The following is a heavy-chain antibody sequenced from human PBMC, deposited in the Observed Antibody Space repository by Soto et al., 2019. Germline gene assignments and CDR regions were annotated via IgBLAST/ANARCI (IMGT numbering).Heavy chain of an antibody. V-gene: IGHV4-31*03. CDR3: ARDRSVPAGFDP. CDR2: IYYSGST. Sequence: QVQLQESGPGLVKPSQTLSLTCTVSGGSISSGGYYWSWIRQHPGKGLEWIGYIYYSGSTYYNPSLKCRLTISVDTSKNQFSLKLSSVTAADTAVYYCARDRSVPAGFDPRGQGALVTVSS. D-gene: IGHD2-2*01. J-gene: IGHJ5*02. CDR1: GGSISSGGYY.